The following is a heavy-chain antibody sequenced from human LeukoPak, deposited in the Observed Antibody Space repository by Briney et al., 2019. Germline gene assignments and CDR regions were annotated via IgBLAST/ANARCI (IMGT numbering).Heavy chain of an antibody. CDR2: ISGSGGST. V-gene: IGHV3-23*01. D-gene: IGHD3-22*01. Sequence: EPGGSLRLSCAASGFTFSSYAMSWVRQAPGKGLEWVSAISGSGGSTYYADSVKGRFTISRDNSKNTLYLQMNSLRAEDTAVYYCAKVAITRSWNAPTYYYDSSGYPRTPNFDYWGQGTLVTVSS. CDR1: GFTFSSYA. CDR3: AKVAITRSWNAPTYYYDSSGYPRTPNFDY. J-gene: IGHJ4*02.